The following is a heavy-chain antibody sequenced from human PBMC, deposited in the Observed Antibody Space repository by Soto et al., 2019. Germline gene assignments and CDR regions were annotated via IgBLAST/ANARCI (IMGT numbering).Heavy chain of an antibody. D-gene: IGHD3-3*02. CDR3: AKWPVSFLDYYYGMDV. V-gene: IGHV3-23*01. CDR2: ITGPGSRT. J-gene: IGHJ6*02. CDR1: GFPVDTKA. Sequence: EVQLLESGGGLVQPGGSLSLSCAASGFPVDTKAMSCVRQAPGKGLEWVSAITGPGSRTYYADSVKGRFTISRDNSNNTLSLQMSSLRADDTAVYYCAKWPVSFLDYYYGMDVWGQGTTVTVSS.